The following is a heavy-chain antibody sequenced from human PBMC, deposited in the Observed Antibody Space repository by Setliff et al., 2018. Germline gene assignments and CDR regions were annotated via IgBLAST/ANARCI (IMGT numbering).Heavy chain of an antibody. CDR2: INPNSGGT. D-gene: IGHD3-3*01. J-gene: IGHJ4*02. CDR1: GYTFTGYY. CDR3: ARGRDFWSGYLVY. Sequence: ASVKVSCKASGYTFTGYYMHWVRRAPGQGLEWMGWINPNSGGTNYAQKFQGWVTMTRDTSISTAYMELSRLRSDDTAVYYCARGRDFWSGYLVYWGQGTLVTVSS. V-gene: IGHV1-2*04.